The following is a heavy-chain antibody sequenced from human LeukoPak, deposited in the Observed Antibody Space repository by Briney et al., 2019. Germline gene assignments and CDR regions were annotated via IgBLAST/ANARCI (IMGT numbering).Heavy chain of an antibody. Sequence: SETLSLTCTVSGGSISGYYWSWIRQPPGKGLEWIGNIYYSGSTNYNPSLKSRVTISVDTSKNQFSLKLSSVTAADTPVYYCARLAGRHYFDYWGQGTLVTVPS. V-gene: IGHV4-59*08. CDR1: GGSISGYY. D-gene: IGHD6-19*01. CDR3: ARLAGRHYFDY. CDR2: IYYSGST. J-gene: IGHJ4*02.